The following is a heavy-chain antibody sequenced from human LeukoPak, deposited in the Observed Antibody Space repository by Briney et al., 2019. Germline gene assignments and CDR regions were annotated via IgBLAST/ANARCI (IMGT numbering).Heavy chain of an antibody. J-gene: IGHJ4*02. CDR2: IYNSRSTNIYNSGST. CDR1: GGSISSSNW. Sequence: SETLSLTCAVSGGSISSSNWWSLVRQTPGKGLEWIGYIYNSRSTNIYNSGSTNYNPSLKSRVTISVDTSKNQFSLKLSSVTAADTAVYYCARLVSGRESDFDYWGQGTLVTVSS. D-gene: IGHD1-26*01. CDR3: ARLVSGRESDFDY. V-gene: IGHV4-4*02.